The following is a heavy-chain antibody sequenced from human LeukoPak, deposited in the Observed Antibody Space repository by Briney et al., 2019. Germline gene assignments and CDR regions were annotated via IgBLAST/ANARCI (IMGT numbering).Heavy chain of an antibody. V-gene: IGHV3-7*01. Sequence: GGSLRLSCAASGFTFSSYWMSWVRQAPGKGLEWVANIKQDGSEKYYVDSVKGRFTISRDNARNSLYLQMNSLRAEDTAVYYCARGFDWLFRRLEYFDYWGQGTLVTVSS. J-gene: IGHJ4*02. D-gene: IGHD3-9*01. CDR1: GFTFSSYW. CDR3: ARGFDWLFRRLEYFDY. CDR2: IKQDGSEK.